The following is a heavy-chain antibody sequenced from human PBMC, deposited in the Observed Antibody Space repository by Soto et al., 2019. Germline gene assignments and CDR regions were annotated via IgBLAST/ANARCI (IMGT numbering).Heavy chain of an antibody. V-gene: IGHV3-23*01. D-gene: IGHD3-16*01. Sequence: EVQLLESGGGLAQPGGSLRLSCAASGFTFSRNAMNWVRQAPGKGLEWVSDISGSGNRTYYADSLKGRFTISRDNSKNTLYLQMNSLRVEDTAVYYCAEESPVMGGNDYWGQGTLVIVSS. CDR2: ISGSGNRT. J-gene: IGHJ4*02. CDR1: GFTFSRNA. CDR3: AEESPVMGGNDY.